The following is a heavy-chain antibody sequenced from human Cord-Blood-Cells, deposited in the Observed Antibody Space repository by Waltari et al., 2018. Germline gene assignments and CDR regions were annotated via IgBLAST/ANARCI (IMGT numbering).Heavy chain of an antibody. D-gene: IGHD2-8*01. Sequence: QVQLVQSGAEVKKPGASVKVSCKVSGYTLTELSMHWVRQAPGKGLEWMGGFDPEDGETIYAQKFQGRVTMTEDTSTDTAYMELSSLRSEDTAVYYCATVGYCTNGVCYIDDAFDIWGQGIMVTVSS. V-gene: IGHV1-24*01. CDR2: FDPEDGET. J-gene: IGHJ3*02. CDR3: ATVGYCTNGVCYIDDAFDI. CDR1: GYTLTELS.